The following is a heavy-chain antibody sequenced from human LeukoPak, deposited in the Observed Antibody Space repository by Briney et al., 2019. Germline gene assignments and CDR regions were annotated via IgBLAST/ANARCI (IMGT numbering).Heavy chain of an antibody. J-gene: IGHJ6*02. Sequence: GASVNVSCKASGGTFSSYAISWVRQAPGQGLEWMGGIIPIFGTANYAQKFQGRVTITADESTSTAYMELSSLRSEDTAVYYCARGGGYCSGGSCYPSYYYGMDVWGQGTTVTVSS. V-gene: IGHV1-69*13. CDR2: IIPIFGTA. CDR1: GGTFSSYA. CDR3: ARGGGYCSGGSCYPSYYYGMDV. D-gene: IGHD2-15*01.